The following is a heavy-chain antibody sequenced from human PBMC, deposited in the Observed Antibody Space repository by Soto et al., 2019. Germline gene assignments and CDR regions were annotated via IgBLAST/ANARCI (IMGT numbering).Heavy chain of an antibody. D-gene: IGHD6-19*01. J-gene: IGHJ5*02. CDR3: ARDSVAGSLSWSGP. CDR2: ISAYNDNT. CDR1: GYTFTSYG. Sequence: ASVKVSCKASGYTFTSYGISWVRQAPGQGLEWMGWISAYNDNTNYAQKLQGRVTMTTDTSTSTAYMELRSLRSDDTAVYYCARDSVAGSLSWSGPWGQGTLVTVSS. V-gene: IGHV1-18*01.